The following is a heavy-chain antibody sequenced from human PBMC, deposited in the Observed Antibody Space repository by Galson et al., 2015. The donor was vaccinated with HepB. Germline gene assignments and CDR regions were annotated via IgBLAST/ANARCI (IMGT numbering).Heavy chain of an antibody. D-gene: IGHD7-27*01. CDR3: ASQKLGGGWDPHSFDI. CDR1: GHTLSGLS. J-gene: IGHJ3*02. Sequence: SLKVSCAVSGHTLSGLSMRWVRQAPGKGLEWVGSLEPGGGETFYAQTFKGRVTMSEDTSTDSVCLQLNSLRSEDTAMYYCASQKLGGGWDPHSFDIWGQGTMVTVSS. V-gene: IGHV1-24*01. CDR2: LEPGGGET.